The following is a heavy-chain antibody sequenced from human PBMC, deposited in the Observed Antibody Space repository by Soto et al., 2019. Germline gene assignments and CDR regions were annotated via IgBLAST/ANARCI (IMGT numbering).Heavy chain of an antibody. Sequence: EVQLVESGGGLVQPGGSLKLSCAASGFIFSGSALHWVRQASGKGLEWVGRIRSKANSYATAYGASMKGRFTISRDDSKSTTYLQMNGLKADDAAVYYCARHDGWDTTMFNSLGYWGPGALVTVSS. CDR1: GFIFSGSA. D-gene: IGHD5-18*01. CDR2: IRSKANSYAT. J-gene: IGHJ4*02. CDR3: ARHDGWDTTMFNSLGY. V-gene: IGHV3-73*02.